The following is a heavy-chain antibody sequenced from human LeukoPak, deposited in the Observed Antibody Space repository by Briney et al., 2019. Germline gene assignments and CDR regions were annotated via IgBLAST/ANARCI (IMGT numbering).Heavy chain of an antibody. CDR3: ARVLTPYSRTDI. CDR1: GYTFTGYY. J-gene: IGHJ4*02. D-gene: IGHD6-13*01. Sequence: ASVKVSCKASGYTFTGYYMHWVRQAPGQGLEWMGWINPNSGGTNYAQKFQGRVTMTRDTSISTAYMELSRLRSDGTAVYYCARVLTPYSRTDIWGQGTLVTVSS. CDR2: INPNSGGT. V-gene: IGHV1-2*02.